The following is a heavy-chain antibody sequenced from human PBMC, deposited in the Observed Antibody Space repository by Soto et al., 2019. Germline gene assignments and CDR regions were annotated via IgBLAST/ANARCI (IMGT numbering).Heavy chain of an antibody. CDR1: GFTFSSYW. Sequence: GGSLRLSCAASGFTFSSYWMHWVRQAPGKGLVWVSRINSDGSSTSYADSVKGRFTISRDNAKNTLYLQMNSLRAEDTAVYYCFIAVADYYYYYGMDVWGQGTTVTVSS. V-gene: IGHV3-74*01. CDR2: INSDGSST. CDR3: FIAVADYYYYYGMDV. J-gene: IGHJ6*02. D-gene: IGHD6-19*01.